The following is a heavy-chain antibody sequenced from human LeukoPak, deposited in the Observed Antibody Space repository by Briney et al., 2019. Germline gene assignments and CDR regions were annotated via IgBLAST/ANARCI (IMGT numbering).Heavy chain of an antibody. CDR1: GYTFTSYY. J-gene: IGHJ4*02. D-gene: IGHD6-19*01. V-gene: IGHV1-46*01. Sequence: ASVKVSCTASGYTFTSYYMHWVRQAPGQGLEWMGIINPSGGSTSYAQKFQGRVTMTRDTSTSTVYMELSSLRSEDTAVYYCARQAVGVGGFDYWGQGTLVTVSS. CDR3: ARQAVGVGGFDY. CDR2: INPSGGST.